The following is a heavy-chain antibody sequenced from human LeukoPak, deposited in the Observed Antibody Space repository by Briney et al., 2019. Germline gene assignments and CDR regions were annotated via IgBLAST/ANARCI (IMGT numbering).Heavy chain of an antibody. CDR3: ARAGSGYSYGYYFDY. V-gene: IGHV4-59*01. Sequence: SETLSLTCTVSGGSISSYYWSWIRQPPGKGLEWIVYIYYSGSTNYNTSLKSRVTISVDTSKNQFSLKLSSVTAADTAVYYCARAGSGYSYGYYFDYWGQGTLVTVSS. CDR1: GGSISSYY. D-gene: IGHD5-18*01. J-gene: IGHJ4*02. CDR2: IYYSGST.